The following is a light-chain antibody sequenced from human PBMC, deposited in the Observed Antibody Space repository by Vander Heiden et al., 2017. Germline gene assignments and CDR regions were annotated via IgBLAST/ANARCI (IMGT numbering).Light chain of an antibody. CDR2: SNN. J-gene: IGLJ1*01. CDR1: SSNIGSNT. Sequence: QSVLTQPPSASGTPGQRVTISCSGSSSNIGSNTVNWYQQLPGTAPKLLIYSNNQRPSGVPDRFSSSKSGTSASLAISGLQSEDEADYYCAAWDDSLKEVFGTGTKVTVL. CDR3: AAWDDSLKEV. V-gene: IGLV1-44*01.